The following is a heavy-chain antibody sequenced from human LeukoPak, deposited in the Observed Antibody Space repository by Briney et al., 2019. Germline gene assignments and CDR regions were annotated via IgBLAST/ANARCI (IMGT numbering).Heavy chain of an antibody. J-gene: IGHJ4*02. V-gene: IGHV3-30-3*01. CDR2: ISYDGSNK. D-gene: IGHD1-26*01. Sequence: GGSLRLSCAASGFTFSSYAMHWVRQAPGKGLEWVAVISYDGSNKYYADSVKGRFTISRDNSKNTLYLQMNSLRAEDTAVYYCARLSGSSNWGQGTLVTVSS. CDR3: ARLSGSSN. CDR1: GFTFSSYA.